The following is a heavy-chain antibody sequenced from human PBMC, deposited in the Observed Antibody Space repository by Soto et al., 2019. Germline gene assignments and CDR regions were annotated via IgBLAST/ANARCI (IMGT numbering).Heavy chain of an antibody. D-gene: IGHD3-10*01. CDR3: ARYWFGGARQPYNWFDP. V-gene: IGHV3-21*01. CDR2: ISSSSSYI. CDR1: GFTFSSYS. J-gene: IGHJ5*02. Sequence: PGGSLRLSCAASGFTFSSYSMNWVRQAPGKGLEWVSSISSSSSYIYYADSVKGRFTISRDNAKNSLYLQMNSLRAEDTAVYYCARYWFGGARQPYNWFDPWGQGTLVTVSS.